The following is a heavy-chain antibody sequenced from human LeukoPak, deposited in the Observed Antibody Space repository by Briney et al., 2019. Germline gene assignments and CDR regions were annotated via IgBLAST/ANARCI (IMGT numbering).Heavy chain of an antibody. CDR3: AKGYCSSTSCPGDY. CDR2: IKQDGSEK. J-gene: IGHJ4*02. D-gene: IGHD2-2*01. Sequence: GGSLRLSCAASGFTFSSYWMSWVRQAPGKGLEWVANIKQDGSEKYYVDSVKGRFTISRDDAKNSLYLQMNSLRAEDMALYYCAKGYCSSTSCPGDYWGQGTLVTVSS. CDR1: GFTFSSYW. V-gene: IGHV3-7*03.